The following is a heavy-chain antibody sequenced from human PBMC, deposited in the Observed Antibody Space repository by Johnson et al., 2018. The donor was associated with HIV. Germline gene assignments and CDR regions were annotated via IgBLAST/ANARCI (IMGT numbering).Heavy chain of an antibody. CDR1: VFTFDDYG. CDR2: INWYGGST. V-gene: IGHV3-20*04. J-gene: IGHJ3*02. Sequence: MLLVESGGGLVQPGGSLRLSCAASVFTFDDYGMSWVRQAPGKGLEWVSGINWYGGSTGYADSVKGRFTISRDNAKNSLYLQMNSLRAEDTAVYYCARARDYNFWSPATDIWGQGTMVTVSS. CDR3: ARARDYNFWSPATDI. D-gene: IGHD3-3*01.